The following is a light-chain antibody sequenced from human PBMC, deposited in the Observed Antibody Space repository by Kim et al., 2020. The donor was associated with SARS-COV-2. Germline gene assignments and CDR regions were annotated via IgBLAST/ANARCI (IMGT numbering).Light chain of an antibody. CDR1: QSIGRW. CDR2: QAS. CDR3: QQYNTYSGT. J-gene: IGKJ1*01. V-gene: IGKV1-5*03. Sequence: DVQMTQSPSTLSASVGDRVTLTCRASQSIGRWLAWYQQKPGKAPTLLICQASTLHTGVSSRFSGSGSGTEFTLTISSLQPDDLATYYCQQYNTYSGTFGQGTKVDIK.